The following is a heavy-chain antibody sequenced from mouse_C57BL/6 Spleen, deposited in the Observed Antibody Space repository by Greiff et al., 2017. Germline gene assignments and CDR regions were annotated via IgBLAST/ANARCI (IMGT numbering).Heavy chain of an antibody. V-gene: IGHV1-80*01. D-gene: IGHD1-1*02. CDR1: GYAFRSYW. CDR2: IYPGDGDT. CDR3: AGSYPYYFDY. J-gene: IGHJ2*01. Sequence: QVQLQQSGAELVKPGASVKISCKASGYAFRSYWMNWVKQRPGKGLAWIGQIYPGDGDTNSNGKFKGKATLTADKSSSTAYMQLNSLTSADSAVYFCAGSYPYYFDYWGKGTTLTVSS.